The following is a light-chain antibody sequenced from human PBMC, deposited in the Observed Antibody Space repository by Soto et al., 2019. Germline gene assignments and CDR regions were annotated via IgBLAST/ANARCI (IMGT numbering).Light chain of an antibody. V-gene: IGKV1-8*01. Sequence: ILMTQSLSSSSTYTEDRVTITCRASQGISSYLAWYQQKPGKAPKLLIYAASTLQSGVPSRFSGSGSGTDFTLTISYLQSEDFATYYCQQYYRYLLLTFGGGIQVDIK. CDR3: QQYYRYLLLT. CDR1: QGISSY. J-gene: IGKJ4*01. CDR2: AAS.